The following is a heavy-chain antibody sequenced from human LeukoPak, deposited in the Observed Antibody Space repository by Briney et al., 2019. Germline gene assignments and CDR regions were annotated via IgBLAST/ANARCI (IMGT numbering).Heavy chain of an antibody. CDR1: GGSISSYY. V-gene: IGHV4-4*07. D-gene: IGHD3-22*01. J-gene: IGHJ4*02. Sequence: SETLSLTCTVSGGSISSYYWSWIRQPPGKGPEWIGRIYTSGSTNYNPSLKSRVTMSVDTSKNQFSLKLSSVTAADTAVYYCARGDYYDSSGYDYWGRGTLVTVSS. CDR3: ARGDYYDSSGYDY. CDR2: IYTSGST.